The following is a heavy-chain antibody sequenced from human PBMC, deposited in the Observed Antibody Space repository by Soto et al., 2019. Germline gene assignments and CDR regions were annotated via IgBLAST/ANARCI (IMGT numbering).Heavy chain of an antibody. CDR2: INPLSGIP. Sequence: QVQLVQSGAEVKKPESSVKVSCKTSGGTFVRHVISWVRQAPGRGPEWMGKINPLSGIPNYAQKFQDRVTFTADTDSSTAYMELSMVRSDATAVCCCATPVCVATWCSPSHNFALWGQGTL. D-gene: IGHD2-15*01. V-gene: IGHV1-69*09. CDR3: ATPVCVATWCSPSHNFAL. J-gene: IGHJ4*02. CDR1: GGTFVRHV.